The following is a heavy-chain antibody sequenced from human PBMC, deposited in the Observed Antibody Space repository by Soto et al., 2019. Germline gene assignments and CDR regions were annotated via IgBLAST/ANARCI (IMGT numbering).Heavy chain of an antibody. CDR1: GGSISSYY. CDR3: ARVGAYYYDSSGYPLGGPFDP. CDR2: IYYSGST. Sequence: SETLSLTCTVSGGSISSYYWSWIRQPPGKGLEWIGYIYYSGSTNYNPSLKSRVTISVDTSKNQFSLKLSSVTAADTAVYYCARVGAYYYDSSGYPLGGPFDPWGQGTLVTAPQ. V-gene: IGHV4-59*01. J-gene: IGHJ5*02. D-gene: IGHD3-22*01.